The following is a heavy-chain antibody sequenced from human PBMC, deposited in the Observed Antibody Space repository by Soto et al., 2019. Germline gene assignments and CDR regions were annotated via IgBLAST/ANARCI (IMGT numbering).Heavy chain of an antibody. D-gene: IGHD6-13*01. CDR3: AKYRRTEAEGFTLDY. J-gene: IGHJ4*02. V-gene: IGHV4-59*01. CDR2: IYYTGST. Sequence: SEPLSLTCTVSGDSIKNYYWSWILQPPGKRLEWIGYIYYTGSTTYNPSRESRVTMSVDTSKNQFSLKLSSVNAADTAVYYCAKYRRTEAEGFTLDYWGRGTLVTVSS. CDR1: GDSIKNYY.